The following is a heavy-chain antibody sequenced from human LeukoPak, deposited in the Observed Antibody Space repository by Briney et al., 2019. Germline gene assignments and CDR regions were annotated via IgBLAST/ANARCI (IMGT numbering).Heavy chain of an antibody. J-gene: IGHJ6*03. V-gene: IGHV1-18*01. CDR3: ARESVYCSGTSCDTRRDYYYYMDV. Sequence: ASVTVSFKSSGYTFTSYGISWVRQAPGQGLEGMGWISAYNGNTNYAQKLQGRVTMTTDTSTSTAYMELKSLRSDDTAVYYCARESVYCSGTSCDTRRDYYYYMDVWGKGTTVTVSS. D-gene: IGHD2-2*02. CDR1: GYTFTSYG. CDR2: ISAYNGNT.